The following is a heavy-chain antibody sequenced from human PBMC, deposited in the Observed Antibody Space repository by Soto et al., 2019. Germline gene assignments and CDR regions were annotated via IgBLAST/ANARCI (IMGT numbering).Heavy chain of an antibody. J-gene: IGHJ4*02. CDR3: ARVSYYYGSGSSSDY. CDR1: GGSISSGDYY. CDR2: IFYSGST. D-gene: IGHD3-10*01. Sequence: QVQLQESGPGLVKPSQTLSLTCTVSGGSISSGDYYWNWIRQPPGKGLEWIGYIFYSGSTYYNPSLKSRITXSXXXSXXQFSLKLSSVTAADTAVYYCARVSYYYGSGSSSDYWGQGTLVTVSS. V-gene: IGHV4-30-4*01.